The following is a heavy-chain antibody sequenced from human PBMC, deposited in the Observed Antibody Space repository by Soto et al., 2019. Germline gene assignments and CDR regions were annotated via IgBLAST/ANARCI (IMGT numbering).Heavy chain of an antibody. V-gene: IGHV1-58*02. Sequence: QMQLAQSGPEVKKPGTSVKVSCKASGFTFTNSAIQWVRQARGQRLEWIGWIVVGSGRTDHAQKFQDRLTITRDMSTTTAYMEVSSLRLEDTDVYYCAAVQGGGTTFHFWGQGALVTVSS. J-gene: IGHJ4*02. D-gene: IGHD3-3*02. CDR2: IVVGSGRT. CDR3: AAVQGGGTTFHF. CDR1: GFTFTNSA.